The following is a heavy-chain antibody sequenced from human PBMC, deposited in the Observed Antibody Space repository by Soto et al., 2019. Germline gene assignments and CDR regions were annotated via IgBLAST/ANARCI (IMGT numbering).Heavy chain of an antibody. J-gene: IGHJ6*02. CDR3: ARTWELHSGHMDV. V-gene: IGHV1-46*01. D-gene: IGHD1-26*01. CDR1: GYTFTSYY. CDR2: INPSGGST. Sequence: ASVKVSCNASGYTFTSYYMHWVRQAPGQGLEWMGIINPSGGSTSYAQKFQGRVTMTRDTSTSTVYMELSRLRSDDTAVYYCARTWELHSGHMDVWGQGTTVTVSS.